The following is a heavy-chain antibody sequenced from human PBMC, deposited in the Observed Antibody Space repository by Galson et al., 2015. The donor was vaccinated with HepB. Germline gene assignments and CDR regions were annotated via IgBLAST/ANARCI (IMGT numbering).Heavy chain of an antibody. CDR3: ARVLSTSWASGFDY. Sequence: SLRLSCAASGFTVSRIYMSWVRQAPGKGLEWVAVIWYDGSNKYYADSVKGRFTISRDNSKNTLYLQMNSLRADDTAVYYCARVLSTSWASGFDYWGQGTLVTVS. CDR2: IWYDGSNK. V-gene: IGHV3-33*08. CDR1: GFTVSRIY. D-gene: IGHD2-2*01. J-gene: IGHJ4*02.